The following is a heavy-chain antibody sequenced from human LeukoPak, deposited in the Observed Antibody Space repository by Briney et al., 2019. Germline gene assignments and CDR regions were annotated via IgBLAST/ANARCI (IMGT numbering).Heavy chain of an antibody. CDR2: LYSGGNT. Sequence: GGSLRLSCAASGFSVSNNYMSWVRQAPGKGLEWVSVLYSGGNTYYADSVKGRFTISRDNSKNTLYLQMNSLRAEDTAVYYCAKANSGYDEYFYYWGQGTLVTVSS. V-gene: IGHV3-53*05. D-gene: IGHD5-12*01. J-gene: IGHJ4*02. CDR1: GFSVSNNY. CDR3: AKANSGYDEYFYY.